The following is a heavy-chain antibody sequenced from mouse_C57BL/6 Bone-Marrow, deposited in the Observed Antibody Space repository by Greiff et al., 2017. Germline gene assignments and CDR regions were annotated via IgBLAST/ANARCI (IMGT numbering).Heavy chain of an antibody. CDR3: AIITTVVAPYYFDY. J-gene: IGHJ2*01. Sequence: QVQLQQSGAELVRPGTSVKVSCKASGYAFTNYLIEWVKQRPGQGLEWIGVINPGSGGTNYNEKFKGKATLTADKSSSTAYMQRSSLTSEDSAVYFCAIITTVVAPYYFDYWGQGTTLTVSS. D-gene: IGHD1-1*01. CDR1: GYAFTNYL. V-gene: IGHV1-54*01. CDR2: INPGSGGT.